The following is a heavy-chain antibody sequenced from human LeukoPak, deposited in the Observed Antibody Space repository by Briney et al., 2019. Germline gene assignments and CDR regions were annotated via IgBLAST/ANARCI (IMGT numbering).Heavy chain of an antibody. CDR1: GFTVSSNY. V-gene: IGHV3-53*01. CDR2: IYSGGST. Sequence: GGSLRLSCAASGFTVSSNYMSWVRQAPGKGLEWVSVIYSGGSTYYADSVKGRFTISRDNSKNTLYLQMNSLRAEDTAVYYCAREMGGSYSWFDPWGQGTLVTVSS. J-gene: IGHJ5*02. D-gene: IGHD1-26*01. CDR3: AREMGGSYSWFDP.